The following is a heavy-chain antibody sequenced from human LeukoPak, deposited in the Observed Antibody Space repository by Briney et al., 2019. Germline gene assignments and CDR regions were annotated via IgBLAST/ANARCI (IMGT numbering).Heavy chain of an antibody. CDR2: IYSGGST. D-gene: IGHD3-10*01. CDR1: GFSFTTYS. CDR3: ARVAVRGVTF. Sequence: GGSLRLSCRAPGFSFTTYSMSWVRQAPGKGLEWVSVIYSGGSTYYADSVKGRFTISRDNSKNTLYLQMNSLRAEDTAVYYCARVAVRGVTFWGQGTLVTVSS. V-gene: IGHV3-53*01. J-gene: IGHJ4*02.